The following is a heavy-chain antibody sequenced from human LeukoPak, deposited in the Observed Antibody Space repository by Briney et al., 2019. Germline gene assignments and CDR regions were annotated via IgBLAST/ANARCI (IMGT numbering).Heavy chain of an antibody. CDR1: GYTFTGYY. CDR3: ASFDPLYSYGGGRLLYCYGMDV. V-gene: IGHV1-2*02. Sequence: ASVKVSCKASGYTFTGYYMHWVRQAPGQGLEWMGWINPNSGGTNYAQKFQGRVTMTRDTSISTAYMELSRLRSDDTAVYYCASFDPLYSYGGGRLLYCYGMDVWGQGTTVTVSS. D-gene: IGHD5-18*01. CDR2: INPNSGGT. J-gene: IGHJ6*02.